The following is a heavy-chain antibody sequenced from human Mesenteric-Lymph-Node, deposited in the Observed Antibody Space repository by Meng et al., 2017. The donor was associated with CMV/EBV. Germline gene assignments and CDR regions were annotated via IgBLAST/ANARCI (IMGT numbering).Heavy chain of an antibody. J-gene: IGHJ3*01. CDR3: VSDRGIAGVFDV. CDR2: IGSSGSVK. V-gene: IGHV3-48*03. Sequence: GGPLRPSCAASGFTFSSYEMNWVRQAPGKGPEWVSNIGSSGSVKYYADSVEGRFTISRDNAKDSLYLQANNLGAEDTDLYYCVSDRGIAGVFDVWGHGTMVTVSS. D-gene: IGHD6-13*01. CDR1: GFTFSSYE.